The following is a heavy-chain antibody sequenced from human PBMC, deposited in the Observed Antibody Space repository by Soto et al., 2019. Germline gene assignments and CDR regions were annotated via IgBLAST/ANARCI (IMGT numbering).Heavy chain of an antibody. D-gene: IGHD3-3*01. J-gene: IGHJ6*02. Sequence: GGSLRLSCAASGFTFSSYGMHWVRQAPGKGLEWVAVISYDGSNKYYADSVKGRFTISRDNSKNTLYLQMNSLRAEDTAVYYCANGVGYYDFWSGYRKDYYYGMDVWGQGTTVTVSS. CDR2: ISYDGSNK. CDR1: GFTFSSYG. V-gene: IGHV3-30*18. CDR3: ANGVGYYDFWSGYRKDYYYGMDV.